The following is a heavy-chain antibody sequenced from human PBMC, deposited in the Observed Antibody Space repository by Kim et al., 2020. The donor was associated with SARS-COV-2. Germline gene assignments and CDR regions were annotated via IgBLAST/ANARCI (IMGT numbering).Heavy chain of an antibody. CDR2: ISSSSNTI. Sequence: GGSLRLSCAASGFTFSYYSMNWVRQAPGKGLEWVSYISSSSNTIYYADSVKGRFTISRDNAKNSLYLQMNSLRDEDTAVYYCARENYGGNDNWFDPWGQGTLVTVSS. V-gene: IGHV3-48*02. J-gene: IGHJ5*02. D-gene: IGHD4-17*01. CDR3: ARENYGGNDNWFDP. CDR1: GFTFSYYS.